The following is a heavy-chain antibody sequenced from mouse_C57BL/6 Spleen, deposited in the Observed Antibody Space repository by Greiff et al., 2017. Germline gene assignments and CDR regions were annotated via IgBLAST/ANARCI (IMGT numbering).Heavy chain of an antibody. CDR2: IDPSDSYT. CDR3: ARERVVNSHWFAY. J-gene: IGHJ3*01. Sequence: QVQLQQPGAELVMPGASVKLSCKASGYTFTSYWMHWVKQRPGQGLEWIGEIDPSDSYTNYNQKFKGKSTLTVDKSSSTAYMQLSSLTSEDSAVYYCARERVVNSHWFAYWGQGTLVTVSA. V-gene: IGHV1-69*01. D-gene: IGHD1-1*02. CDR1: GYTFTSYW.